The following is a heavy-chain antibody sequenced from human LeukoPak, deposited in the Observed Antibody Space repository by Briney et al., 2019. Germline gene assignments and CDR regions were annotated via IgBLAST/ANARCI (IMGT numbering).Heavy chain of an antibody. CDR1: GFTFSSYW. V-gene: IGHV3-74*01. D-gene: IGHD3-3*01. CDR3: ARGFGWSGYYDY. J-gene: IGHJ4*02. CDR2: INSDGRST. Sequence: GGXLRLSCAASGFTFSSYWMHWVRQARGKGVVWVSRINSDGRSTIYADSVKGGFTISRDNAKNTLYLQMNSLRAEDTAVYYCARGFGWSGYYDYWGQGTLVTVSS.